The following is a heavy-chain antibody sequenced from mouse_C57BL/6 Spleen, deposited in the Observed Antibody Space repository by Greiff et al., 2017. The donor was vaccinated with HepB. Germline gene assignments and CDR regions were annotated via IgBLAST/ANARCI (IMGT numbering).Heavy chain of an antibody. Sequence: DVKLQESGPGLVKPSQSLSLTCSVTGYSITSGYYWNWIRQFPGNKLEWMGYISYDGSNNYNPSLKNRISITRDTSKNQFFLKLNSVTTEDTATYYCAREGGNWLGYFDVWGTGTTVTVSS. J-gene: IGHJ1*03. D-gene: IGHD2-1*01. CDR2: ISYDGSN. CDR3: AREGGNWLGYFDV. CDR1: GYSITSGYY. V-gene: IGHV3-6*01.